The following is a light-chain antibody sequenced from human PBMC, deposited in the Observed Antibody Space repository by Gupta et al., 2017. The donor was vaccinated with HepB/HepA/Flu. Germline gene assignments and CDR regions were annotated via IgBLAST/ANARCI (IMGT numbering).Light chain of an antibody. Sequence: QSALTQPRSVSGSPGRSVTISCTGTSSDVGGYNYVSWYQQHPGKAPNLMIYDVSKRPSGVPDRFSGSKSGNTASLTISGLQAEDEADYYCCSYAGSYTYYVFGTGTKVTVL. CDR3: CSYAGSYTYYV. J-gene: IGLJ1*01. V-gene: IGLV2-11*01. CDR2: DVS. CDR1: SSDVGGYNY.